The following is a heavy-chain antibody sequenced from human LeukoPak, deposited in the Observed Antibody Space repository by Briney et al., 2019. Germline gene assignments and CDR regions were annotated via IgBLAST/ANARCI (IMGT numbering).Heavy chain of an antibody. CDR1: GGSISSYY. J-gene: IGHJ4*02. CDR2: IYYSGST. V-gene: IGHV4-59*08. Sequence: SETLSLTCTVSGGSISSYYWSWIRQPPGKGLEWIGYIYYSGSTNYNPSLKSRVTISVDTSKNQFSLKLSSVTAADTAVYYCARGFGLYYNVDYWGQGTLVTVSS. CDR3: ARGFGLYYNVDY. D-gene: IGHD1-26*01.